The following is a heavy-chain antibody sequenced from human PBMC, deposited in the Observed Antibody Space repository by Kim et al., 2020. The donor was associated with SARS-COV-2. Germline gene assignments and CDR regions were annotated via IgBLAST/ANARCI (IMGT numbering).Heavy chain of an antibody. CDR1: GGSISSSSYY. CDR3: ARRHSGSYRPQTENYYYGMDV. J-gene: IGHJ6*02. V-gene: IGHV4-39*01. D-gene: IGHD1-26*01. Sequence: SETLSLTCTVSGGSISSSSYYWGWIRQPPGKGLEWIGSIYYSGSTYYNPSLKSRVTISVDTSKNQFSLKLSSVTAADTAVYYCARRHSGSYRPQTENYYYGMDVWGQGTTVTVSS. CDR2: IYYSGST.